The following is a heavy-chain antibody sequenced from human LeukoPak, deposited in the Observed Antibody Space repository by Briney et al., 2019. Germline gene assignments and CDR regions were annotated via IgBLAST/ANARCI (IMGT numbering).Heavy chain of an antibody. J-gene: IGHJ4*02. CDR1: GFTFSSYA. D-gene: IGHD4-23*01. V-gene: IGHV3-20*04. Sequence: GGSLRLSCAASGFTFSSYAMSWVRQAPGKGLEWVSGISWNGGSIGYADSVKGRFTISRDNAKNSLYLQMNSLRAEDTAVYYCARSTTTVVTPVDYWGQGTLVTVSS. CDR2: ISWNGGSI. CDR3: ARSTTTVVTPVDY.